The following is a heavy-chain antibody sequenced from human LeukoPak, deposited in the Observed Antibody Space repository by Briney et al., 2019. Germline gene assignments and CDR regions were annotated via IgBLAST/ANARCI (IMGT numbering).Heavy chain of an antibody. J-gene: IGHJ4*02. CDR3: ARPIDNGAGSYYFDY. V-gene: IGHV3-33*01. Sequence: GRSLRLSCAASGFTFSSYGMHWVRQAPGKGLEWVAVIWYDGSNKYYADSVKGRFTISRDNSKNTLSLEMNTLRPEDTAVYYCARPIDNGAGSYYFDYWGQGTLVTVYS. D-gene: IGHD3-10*01. CDR1: GFTFSSYG. CDR2: IWYDGSNK.